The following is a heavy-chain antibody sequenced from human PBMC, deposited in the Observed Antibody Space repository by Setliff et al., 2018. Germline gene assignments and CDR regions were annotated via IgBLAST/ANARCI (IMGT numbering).Heavy chain of an antibody. CDR1: GFTFNNYW. Sequence: GGSLRLSCEAFGFTFNNYWMSWVRQAPGKGLEWVANIMQDGGAQYYLDSVKGRFTVSSDNSNNTLYLHMSSLRAEDTAVYFCARIFLYGTSWYFDNWGQGTLVTVSS. V-gene: IGHV3-7*03. CDR3: ARIFLYGTSWYFDN. J-gene: IGHJ4*02. D-gene: IGHD3-3*01. CDR2: IMQDGGAQ.